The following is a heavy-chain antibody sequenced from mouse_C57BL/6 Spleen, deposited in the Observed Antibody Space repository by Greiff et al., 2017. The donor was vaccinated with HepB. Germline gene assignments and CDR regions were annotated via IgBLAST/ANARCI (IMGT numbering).Heavy chain of an antibody. CDR1: GFTFSSYA. Sequence: EVKVVESGEGLVKPGGSLKLSCAASGFTFSSYAMSWVRQTPEKRLEWVAYISSGGDYIYYADTVKGRFTISRDNARNTLYLQMRSLKSEDTAMYYCTRDRDYDDAMDYWGQGTSVTVSS. J-gene: IGHJ4*01. D-gene: IGHD2-4*01. CDR3: TRDRDYDDAMDY. V-gene: IGHV5-9-1*02. CDR2: ISSGGDYI.